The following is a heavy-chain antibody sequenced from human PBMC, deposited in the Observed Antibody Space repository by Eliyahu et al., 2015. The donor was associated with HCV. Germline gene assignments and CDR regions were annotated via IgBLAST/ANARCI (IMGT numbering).Heavy chain of an antibody. CDR2: IYYSGST. V-gene: IGHV4-39*01. CDR3: ARGQGGVPDS. J-gene: IGHJ4*02. D-gene: IGHD2-8*01. Sequence: GLEWIGTIYYSGSTYYNPSLKSRVTISVDTSKNQFSLKLSSVTTADTAVYYCARGQGGVPDSWGQGTLVTVSS.